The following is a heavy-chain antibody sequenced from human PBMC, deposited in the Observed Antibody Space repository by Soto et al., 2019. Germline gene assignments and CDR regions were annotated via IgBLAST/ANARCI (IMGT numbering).Heavy chain of an antibody. Sequence: VASVKVSCKASGYTFTSYDIYWVRQATGQGLEWMGLLNPNTGNSGYAQKFQGRITMTSDTSITPVHMEPSSLSYEDTDVYYCARRAETNGWNGFGADKYYFDFWGRGTLVTVSS. V-gene: IGHV1-8*01. CDR1: GYTFTSYD. D-gene: IGHD1-1*01. CDR2: LNPNTGNS. J-gene: IGHJ4*02. CDR3: ARRAETNGWNGFGADKYYFDF.